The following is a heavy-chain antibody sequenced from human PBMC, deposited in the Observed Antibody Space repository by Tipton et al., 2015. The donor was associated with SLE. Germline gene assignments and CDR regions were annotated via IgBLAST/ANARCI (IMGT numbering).Heavy chain of an antibody. V-gene: IGHV1-18*01. D-gene: IGHD3-22*01. CDR2: ISTYNGRT. CDR3: ARDYYETSGYAFDAFDV. J-gene: IGHJ3*01. Sequence: QLVQSGAEVKKPEASVKISCKASGYTFNTYGISWVRQAPGQGLEWMGWISTYNGRTHYAQNIEGRVTMTADTSTNTLYMELRGLRSDDTALYYCARDYYETSGYAFDAFDVWGQGTMVTVSS. CDR1: GYTFNTYG.